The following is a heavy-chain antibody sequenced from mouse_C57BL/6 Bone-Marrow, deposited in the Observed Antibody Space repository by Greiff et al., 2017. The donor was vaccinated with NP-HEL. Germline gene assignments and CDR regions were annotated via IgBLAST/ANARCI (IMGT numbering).Heavy chain of an antibody. Sequence: EVQLVESGPGLAKPSQTLSLTCSVTGYSITSDYWNWIRKFPGNKLEYMGYISYSGSTYYNPSLKSRISITRDTSKNQYYLQLNSVTTEDTATYYCARSRITTVVATEAMDYWGQGTSVTVSS. D-gene: IGHD1-1*01. CDR2: ISYSGST. V-gene: IGHV3-8*01. CDR1: GYSITSDY. CDR3: ARSRITTVVATEAMDY. J-gene: IGHJ4*01.